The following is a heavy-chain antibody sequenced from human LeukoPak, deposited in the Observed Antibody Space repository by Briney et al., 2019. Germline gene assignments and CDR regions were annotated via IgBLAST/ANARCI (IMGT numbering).Heavy chain of an antibody. J-gene: IGHJ4*02. CDR1: GCSISSGYY. CDR2: IYHSGST. Sequence: SETLSLTCAVSGCSISSGYYWGWIRQPPGKGLEWIGSIYHSGSTNDNPSLKSRVIMSVDTSKNQFSLKLTSVTAADTAVYYCARVGVVRGVDYWGQGTLVTVSS. V-gene: IGHV4-38-2*01. CDR3: ARVGVVRGVDY. D-gene: IGHD3-10*01.